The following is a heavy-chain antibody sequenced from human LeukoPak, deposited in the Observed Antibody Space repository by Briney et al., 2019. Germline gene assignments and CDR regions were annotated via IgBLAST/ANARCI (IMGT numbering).Heavy chain of an antibody. CDR3: ATADDSSGSD. Sequence: PGGSLSLSCAASGFTVSGFWMSWVRQAPGKGLEWGANIDGSVKHYVDSAKGRFTISRDNAKNSLYLQMNYLRAEDTALYYCATADDSSGSDWGQGTLVTVSS. J-gene: IGHJ4*02. V-gene: IGHV3-7*01. CDR2: IDGSVK. D-gene: IGHD3-22*01. CDR1: GFTVSGFW.